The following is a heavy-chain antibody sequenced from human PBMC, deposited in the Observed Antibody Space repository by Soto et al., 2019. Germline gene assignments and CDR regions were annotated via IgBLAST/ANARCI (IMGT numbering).Heavy chain of an antibody. CDR1: GYTFTEFD. V-gene: IGHV1-8*01. CDR3: ARVVRFFGGHAGY. J-gene: IGHJ4*02. Sequence: QVLLVQSGADVKKPGASVKVSCKTSGYTFTEFDINWVRQAPGQGLEWMGWMNTNTGNTGYAQKFQGRVTMTRDTAISTAYMELRRLRSEDTAGYYCARVVRFFGGHAGYWGQGTLVTSPQ. D-gene: IGHD3-3*01. CDR2: MNTNTGNT.